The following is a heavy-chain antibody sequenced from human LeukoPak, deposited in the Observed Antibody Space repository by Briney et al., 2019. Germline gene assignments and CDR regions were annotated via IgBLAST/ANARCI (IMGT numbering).Heavy chain of an antibody. V-gene: IGHV5-51*01. Sequence: GESLKIPCKGSGYSFTSYWIGWVRPMPGKGLEWMGIIYPGDSDTRYSPSFQGQVTISADKSISTAYLQWSSLKASDTAMYYCARPPGGYDLNDAFDIWGQGTMVTVSS. D-gene: IGHD5-12*01. CDR3: ARPPGGYDLNDAFDI. J-gene: IGHJ3*02. CDR2: IYPGDSDT. CDR1: GYSFTSYW.